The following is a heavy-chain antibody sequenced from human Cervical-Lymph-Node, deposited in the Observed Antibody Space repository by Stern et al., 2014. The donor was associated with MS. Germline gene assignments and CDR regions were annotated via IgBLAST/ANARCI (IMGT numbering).Heavy chain of an antibody. V-gene: IGHV1-18*01. D-gene: IGHD3-22*01. J-gene: IGHJ3*02. CDR1: GYTFATYG. Sequence: QMQLVQSGAEVKQPGASVKVSCTASGYTFATYGIRWVRQAPGQGLEWMGLVRTYAGDTNYAQKLEGRVTMTTDTSTTTAYMELRSLRADDTAVYYCARDYYDTSSGYYVDVFDIWGQGTMVTVSS. CDR2: VRTYAGDT. CDR3: ARDYYDTSSGYYVDVFDI.